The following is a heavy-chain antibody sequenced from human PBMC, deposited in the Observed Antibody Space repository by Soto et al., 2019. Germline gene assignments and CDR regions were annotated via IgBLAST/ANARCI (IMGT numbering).Heavy chain of an antibody. CDR1: GINFRSFA. Sequence: EVHLSESGGGVTQPGGSLRLSCAAPGINFRSFAMSWVRQAPGKGLQWVASISNNADATYYADSVKGRFHISRDNAKQTVFLEMNSLRVEDTAVYYCAQLALWFGEFVRGYWGQGALVTVSS. V-gene: IGHV3-23*01. CDR2: ISNNADAT. CDR3: AQLALWFGEFVRGY. J-gene: IGHJ4*02. D-gene: IGHD3-10*01.